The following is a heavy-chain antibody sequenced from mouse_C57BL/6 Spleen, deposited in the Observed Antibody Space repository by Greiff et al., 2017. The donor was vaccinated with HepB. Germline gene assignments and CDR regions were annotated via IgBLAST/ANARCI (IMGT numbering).Heavy chain of an antibody. D-gene: IGHD2-10*02. CDR1: GFTFSSYA. CDR2: ISDGGSYT. Sequence: DVQLQESGGGLVKPGGSLKLSCAASGFTFSSYAMSWVRQTPEKRLEWVATISDGGSYTYYPDNVKGRFTISRDNAKNNLYLQMSHLKSEDTAMYYCARDAYAHDYWGQGTTLTVSS. J-gene: IGHJ2*01. V-gene: IGHV5-4*01. CDR3: ARDAYAHDY.